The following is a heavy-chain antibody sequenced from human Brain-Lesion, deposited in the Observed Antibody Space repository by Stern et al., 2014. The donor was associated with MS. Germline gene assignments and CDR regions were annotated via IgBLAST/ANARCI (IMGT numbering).Heavy chain of an antibody. V-gene: IGHV4-39*01. J-gene: IGHJ4*02. Sequence: QLVQSGSGLVKPSETLSLTCTVSGGSISRSTYYWGWIRQPPGEGLEWIGSMYYSGSTFYNPSVKRRVTISVDPSKNQFPLKLSSVTAADTAVYYCARLTGVVDYWGQGTLVTVSS. D-gene: IGHD7-27*01. CDR1: GGSISRSTYY. CDR2: MYYSGST. CDR3: ARLTGVVDY.